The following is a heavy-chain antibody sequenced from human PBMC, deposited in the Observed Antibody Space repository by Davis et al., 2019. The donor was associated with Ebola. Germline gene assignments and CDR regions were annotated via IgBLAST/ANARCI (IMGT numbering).Heavy chain of an antibody. CDR3: ARGGGAVRFLEWLNY. CDR1: GYTFTSYA. V-gene: IGHV1-8*02. CDR2: MNPNSANT. D-gene: IGHD3-3*01. J-gene: IGHJ4*02. Sequence: AASVKVSSKASGYTFTSYAMHWVRQAPGQRLEWMGWMNPNSANTGYAQKFQGRVTMTRNTSISTAYMELSSLRSEDTAVYYCARGGGAVRFLEWLNYWGQGTLVTVSS.